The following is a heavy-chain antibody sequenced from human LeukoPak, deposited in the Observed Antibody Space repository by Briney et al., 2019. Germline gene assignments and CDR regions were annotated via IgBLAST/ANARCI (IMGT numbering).Heavy chain of an antibody. CDR3: AYGGDAYKTGY. V-gene: IGHV4-59*01. CDR2: MYYSGST. Sequence: KPSETLSLTCTVYDGSINRNYWNWIRQPPGKGLEWIGCMYYSGSTNYNPSLKSRVTISLDTSKNQFSLKLSSATAADTAVYYCAYGGDAYKTGYWGKGTLVTVSS. J-gene: IGHJ4*02. CDR1: DGSINRNY. D-gene: IGHD5-24*01.